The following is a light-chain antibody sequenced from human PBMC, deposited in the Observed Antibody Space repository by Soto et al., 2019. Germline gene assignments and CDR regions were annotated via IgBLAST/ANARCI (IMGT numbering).Light chain of an antibody. Sequence: DIQMTQSPSSVSASVGARVTISCRASEDINSRLAWYQQKPGNAPKLLIYAAFILQSGVPSRFSGYGSGTDFTLSISSLQPEDVAPYSCQKYNSAPLTFGGGTKVEIK. J-gene: IGKJ4*01. CDR3: QKYNSAPLT. V-gene: IGKV1-12*01. CDR2: AAF. CDR1: EDINSR.